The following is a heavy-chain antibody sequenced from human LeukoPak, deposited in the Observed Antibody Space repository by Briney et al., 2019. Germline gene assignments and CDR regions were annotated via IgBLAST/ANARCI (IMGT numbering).Heavy chain of an antibody. CDR3: AKAGERWYFQH. D-gene: IGHD4-23*01. V-gene: IGHV3-23*01. CDR2: ICGSGGGT. Sequence: GSLRLSCAASGFTFSSYAMGWVRQAPGKGLEWVSAICGSGGGTYYADSVEGRFTISRDNSKNTLYLQMNSLRAEDTAVYYCAKAGERWYFQHWGQGTLVTVSS. CDR1: GFTFSSYA. J-gene: IGHJ1*01.